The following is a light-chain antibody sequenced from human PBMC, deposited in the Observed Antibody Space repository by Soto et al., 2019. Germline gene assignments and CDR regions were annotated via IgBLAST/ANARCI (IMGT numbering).Light chain of an antibody. CDR2: GAS. V-gene: IGKV3-20*01. CDR3: QQYGISPWT. CDR1: QTIRSNY. J-gene: IGKJ1*01. Sequence: ETVLTQSPGTLYLSPGERATLSCRASQTIRSNYLAWYRQTPGQAPRLLIYGASNRATGIADRCSGSGSGTDFTLIISRLEPEDFALYYCQQYGISPWTFGQGTKVEIK.